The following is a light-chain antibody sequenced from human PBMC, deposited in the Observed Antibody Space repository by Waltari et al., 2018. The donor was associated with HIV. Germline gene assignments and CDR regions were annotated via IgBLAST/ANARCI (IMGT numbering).Light chain of an antibody. CDR1: QSLRNTY. CDR2: GAS. V-gene: IGKV3-20*01. J-gene: IGKJ1*01. Sequence: EIVLTQSPVTLSLSPGERATLSCRASQSLRNTYLAWYQQKPGQAPRLLIYGASSRATGIPDRFSGSGSGTDFTLTISGLEPEDFAVYYCQQYGTSPRTFGQGTKVEIK. CDR3: QQYGTSPRT.